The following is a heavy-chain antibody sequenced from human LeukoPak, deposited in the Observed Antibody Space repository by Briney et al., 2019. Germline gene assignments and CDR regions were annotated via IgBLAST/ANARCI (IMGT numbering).Heavy chain of an antibody. Sequence: SETLSLTCTVSGGSISSGSYYWGWIRQPPGKGLEWIGSIYYSGSTYYNPSLKSRVTISVDTSKNQFSLKLSSVTAADTAVYYCARHEGIAALDYWGQGTLVTVSS. CDR2: IYYSGST. CDR3: ARHEGIAALDY. V-gene: IGHV4-39*01. D-gene: IGHD6-6*01. J-gene: IGHJ4*02. CDR1: GGSISSGSYY.